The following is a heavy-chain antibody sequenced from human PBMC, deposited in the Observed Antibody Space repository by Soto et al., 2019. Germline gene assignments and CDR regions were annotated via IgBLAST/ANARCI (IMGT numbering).Heavy chain of an antibody. J-gene: IGHJ3*02. D-gene: IGHD3-3*01. CDR3: ARILPGARFLEWLQPQPDAFDI. V-gene: IGHV2-26*01. CDR2: IFSNDEK. Sequence: QVTLKESGPVLVKPTETLTLTCTVSGFSLSNARMGVSWIRQPPGKALEWLAHIFSNDEKSYSTSLKSRLTISKDTSKSQVVLTMTNMDPVDTATYYCARILPGARFLEWLQPQPDAFDIWGQGTMVTVSS. CDR1: GFSLSNARMG.